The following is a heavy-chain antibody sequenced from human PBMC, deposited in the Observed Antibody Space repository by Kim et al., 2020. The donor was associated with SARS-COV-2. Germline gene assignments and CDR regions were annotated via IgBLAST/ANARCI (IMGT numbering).Heavy chain of an antibody. Sequence: GGSLRLSCAASGFTFSSYAMSWVRQAPGKGLEWVSAISGSGGSTYYADSVKGRFTISRDNSKNTLYLQMNSLRAEDTAVYYCAKDSHEVVRGVANFDYWGQGTLVTVSS. V-gene: IGHV3-23*01. CDR1: GFTFSSYA. D-gene: IGHD3-10*01. CDR3: AKDSHEVVRGVANFDY. CDR2: ISGSGGST. J-gene: IGHJ4*02.